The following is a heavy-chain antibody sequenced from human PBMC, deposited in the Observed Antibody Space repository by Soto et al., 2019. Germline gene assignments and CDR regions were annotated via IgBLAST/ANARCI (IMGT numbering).Heavy chain of an antibody. V-gene: IGHV3-11*06. Sequence: GGSLRLSCAASGFYFGTAYMIWMRQAPGKRLEWVSFISGGSDYTNYADSLRGRFTISRDNDKSILYLQMNSLRADDTAVYYCANIHYGSLTYWGQGALVTVSS. CDR3: ANIHYGSLTY. CDR2: ISGGSDYT. CDR1: GFYFGTAY. D-gene: IGHD4-17*01. J-gene: IGHJ4*02.